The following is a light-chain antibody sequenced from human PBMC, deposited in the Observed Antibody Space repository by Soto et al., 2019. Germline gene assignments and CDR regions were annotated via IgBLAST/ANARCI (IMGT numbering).Light chain of an antibody. Sequence: DIQMTQSPSSLSASVGDRVTITCRSSQSIDNYLNWYQQKPGKAPNLLIYAASTLLSGVPSRFSGRGSGTHFTLTISSLQPEDFATYYCQQSYSSPETFGQGTKVEIK. CDR1: QSIDNY. J-gene: IGKJ1*01. V-gene: IGKV1-39*01. CDR3: QQSYSSPET. CDR2: AAS.